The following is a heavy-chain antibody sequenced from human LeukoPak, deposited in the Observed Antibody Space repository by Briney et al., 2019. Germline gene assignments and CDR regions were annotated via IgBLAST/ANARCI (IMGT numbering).Heavy chain of an antibody. Sequence: PSETLSLTCTVSGGSISTIPLYWGWIRQPPGKGLEWIGSIFDTGSTYDNPTLKSRVTISVDKSKNQFSLKLSSVTAADTAVYYCARAPDDYGDYVRDYWGQGTQVTVSS. V-gene: IGHV4-39*07. D-gene: IGHD4-17*01. CDR1: GGSISTIPLY. J-gene: IGHJ4*02. CDR2: IFDTGST. CDR3: ARAPDDYGDYVRDY.